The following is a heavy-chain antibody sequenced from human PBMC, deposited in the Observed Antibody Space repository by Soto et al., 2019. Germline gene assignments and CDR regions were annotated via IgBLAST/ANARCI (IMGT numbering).Heavy chain of an antibody. CDR3: ARVGGQLVPGFDY. CDR2: ISSSSSYI. CDR1: GFTFSSYS. J-gene: IGHJ4*02. Sequence: EVQLVESGGGLVKPGGSLRLSCAASGFTFSSYSMNWVRQAPGKGLEWVSSISSSSSYIYYADSVKGRFTSYRDNAKNSLYLQMNGLRAAGTAVYYCARVGGQLVPGFDYWGQGTLVTVSS. V-gene: IGHV3-21*01. D-gene: IGHD6-6*01.